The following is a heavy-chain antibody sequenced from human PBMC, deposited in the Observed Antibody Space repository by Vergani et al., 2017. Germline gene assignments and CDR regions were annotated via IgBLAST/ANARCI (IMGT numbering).Heavy chain of an antibody. CDR3: ARERRSGSTSPWGFDP. J-gene: IGHJ5*02. CDR1: GGTFSSYA. CDR2: IIPIFGTA. V-gene: IGHV1-69*01. Sequence: QVQLVQSGAEVKKPGSSVTVSCKASGGTFSSYAISWVRQAPGQGLEWMGGIIPIFGTANYAQKFQGRVTITADESTSTAYMERSSLRPEDTAVYYCARERRSGSTSPWGFDPWGQGTLVTVSS. D-gene: IGHD2-2*01.